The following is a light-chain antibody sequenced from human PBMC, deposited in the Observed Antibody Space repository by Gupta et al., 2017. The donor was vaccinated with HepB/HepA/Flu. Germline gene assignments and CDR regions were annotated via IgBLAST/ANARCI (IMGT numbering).Light chain of an antibody. Sequence: DIVLTQSPATLSLSPGERATLSCRASQSVSSYLAWYQHKPGQAPRLLIYDASNRATGIPARFSGSGSGTDFTLTISSLEPEDFAVYYCQQRSPLTFGQGTRLEIE. CDR1: QSVSSY. CDR2: DAS. J-gene: IGKJ5*01. CDR3: QQRSPLT. V-gene: IGKV3-11*01.